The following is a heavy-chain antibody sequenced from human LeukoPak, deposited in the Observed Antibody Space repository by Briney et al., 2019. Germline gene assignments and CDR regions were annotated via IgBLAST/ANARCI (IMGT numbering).Heavy chain of an antibody. CDR2: IYHSGNT. D-gene: IGHD3-10*01. Sequence: SETLSLTCAVSGDSISSSHWWSWVRQSPGKGLEWIGEIYHSGNTNYNPSLKSRAAISLDKSSNQFSLRLTSVTAADMAVYYCARGRGEGRGIAMIRGVRAPSYNWFDPWGHGTLVTVSS. CDR3: ARGRGEGRGIAMIRGVRAPSYNWFDP. CDR1: GDSISSSHW. J-gene: IGHJ5*02. V-gene: IGHV4-4*02.